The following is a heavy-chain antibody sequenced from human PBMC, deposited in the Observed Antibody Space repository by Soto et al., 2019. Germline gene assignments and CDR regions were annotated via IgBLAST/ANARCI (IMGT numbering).Heavy chain of an antibody. Sequence: PGGSLRLSCVASGFTFRSHWMHWVRQPPGKGLVWVSQINSDGSSANYADAVKGRFTFSRDNAKKTLYLQMNSLRAEDTAVYYCARGACNGTSCYVFDTWGPGTLVTVSS. CDR3: ARGACNGTSCYVFDT. CDR2: INSDGSSA. CDR1: GFTFRSHW. D-gene: IGHD2-2*01. J-gene: IGHJ5*02. V-gene: IGHV3-74*01.